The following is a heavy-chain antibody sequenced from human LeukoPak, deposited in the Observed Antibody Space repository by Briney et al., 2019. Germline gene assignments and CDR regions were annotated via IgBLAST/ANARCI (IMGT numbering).Heavy chain of an antibody. V-gene: IGHV6-1*01. CDR1: GDSVSTSRGA. D-gene: IGHD1-14*01. J-gene: IGHJ4*02. CDR2: TFYRSKWYN. CDR3: ARGGNRAFDY. Sequence: PSQTLSLTCAISGDSVSTSRGAWNWIRQSPSRGLEWLGRTFYRSKWYNDYAVSVKGRITINPDTSKNQVSLQLNSVTPEDTAVYFCARGGNRAFDYWGLGTLVTVSS.